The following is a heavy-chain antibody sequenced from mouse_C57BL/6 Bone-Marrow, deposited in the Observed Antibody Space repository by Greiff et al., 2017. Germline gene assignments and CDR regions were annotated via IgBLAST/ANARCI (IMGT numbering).Heavy chain of an antibody. CDR2: INPYNGGT. J-gene: IGHJ1*03. V-gene: IGHV1-19*01. CDR3: ARGPLIYYYGSSYWYFDV. D-gene: IGHD1-1*01. Sequence: VHVKQSGPVLVKPGASVKMSCKASGYTFTDYYMNWVKQSHGKSLEWIGVINPYNGGTSYNQKFKGKATLTVDKSSSTAYMELNSLTSEYSAVYYCARGPLIYYYGSSYWYFDVWGTGTTVTVSS. CDR1: GYTFTDYY.